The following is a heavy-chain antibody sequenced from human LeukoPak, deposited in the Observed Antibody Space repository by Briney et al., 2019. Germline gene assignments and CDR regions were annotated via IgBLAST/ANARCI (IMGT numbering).Heavy chain of an antibody. CDR2: ITHTGTT. J-gene: IGHJ4*02. Sequence: SETLSLTCTVSGYSISSGYSWAWIRQPPGKGLEWISSITHTGTTYYNPSLKSRVTVSRDTSKNHFSLNLSSVTAADTAVYYCARFRGGVGWEYWGQATLVTVSS. CDR1: GYSISSGYS. V-gene: IGHV4-38-2*02. CDR3: ARFRGGVGWEY. D-gene: IGHD5-24*01.